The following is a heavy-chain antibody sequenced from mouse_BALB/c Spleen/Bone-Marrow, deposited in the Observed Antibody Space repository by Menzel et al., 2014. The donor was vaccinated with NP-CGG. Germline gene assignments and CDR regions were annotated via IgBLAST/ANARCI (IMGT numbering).Heavy chain of an antibody. CDR3: ASHDGYYVGWYFDV. CDR1: GYTFTSYV. V-gene: IGHV1-14*01. Sequence: EVKLQESGPELVKPGTSVKMSCKASGYTFTSYVMHWVKQKPGQGLEWIGYIIPYNDGTKYNEKFKGKATLTSDKSSSTAYMEPSSLTSEDSAVYYCASHDGYYVGWYFDVWGAGTTVTVSS. CDR2: IIPYNDGT. J-gene: IGHJ1*01. D-gene: IGHD2-3*01.